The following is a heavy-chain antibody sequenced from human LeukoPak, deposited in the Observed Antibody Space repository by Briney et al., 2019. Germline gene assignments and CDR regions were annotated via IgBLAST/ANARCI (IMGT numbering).Heavy chain of an antibody. CDR3: ARGRRGFRIFDY. CDR1: GGSSSGYY. D-gene: IGHD5-24*01. V-gene: IGHV4-34*01. J-gene: IGHJ4*02. Sequence: SETLSLTCAVYGGSSSGYYWSWIRQPPGKGLEWIGEINHSGSTNYNPSLKSRVTISVDTSKNQFSLKLSSVTAADTAVYYCARGRRGFRIFDYWGQGTLVTVSS. CDR2: INHSGST.